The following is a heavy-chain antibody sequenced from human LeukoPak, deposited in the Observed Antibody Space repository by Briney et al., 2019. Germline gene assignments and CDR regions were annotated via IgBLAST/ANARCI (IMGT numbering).Heavy chain of an antibody. D-gene: IGHD3-3*01. CDR2: ISVASNT. CDR1: GLAFSSYA. V-gene: IGHV3-23*01. CDR3: AXYGVSGVRNNFY. J-gene: IGHJ4*02. Sequence: PGGSLRLSCAASGLAFSSYAMSWVRQAPGKGLEWVSTISVASNTFYADSVKGRFTISRDNSRNTVYLQMTSLRADDTAVYYCAXYGVSGVRNNFYWGQGTLVTVSS.